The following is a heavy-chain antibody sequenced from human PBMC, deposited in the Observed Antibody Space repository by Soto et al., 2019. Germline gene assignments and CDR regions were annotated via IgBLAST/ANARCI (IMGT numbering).Heavy chain of an antibody. Sequence: GGSLRLSCAASGFTFSSYGMHWVRQAPGKGLEWVAVIWYDGSNKYYADSVKGRFTISRDNSKNTLYLQMNSLRAEDTAVYYCARIPYSSSPTWYYGMDVWGQGTTVTVSS. CDR2: IWYDGSNK. CDR1: GFTFSSYG. V-gene: IGHV3-33*01. D-gene: IGHD6-13*01. CDR3: ARIPYSSSPTWYYGMDV. J-gene: IGHJ6*02.